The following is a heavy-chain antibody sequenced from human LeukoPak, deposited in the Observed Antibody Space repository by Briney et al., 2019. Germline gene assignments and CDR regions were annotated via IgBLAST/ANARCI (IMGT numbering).Heavy chain of an antibody. CDR3: ATNPHYDYVWGSYLTFDP. V-gene: IGHV1-24*01. J-gene: IGHJ5*02. CDR1: GYTLTELS. Sequence: ASVKVSCKVSGYTLTELSMHWVRQAPGKGLEWMGGFDPEDGETIYAQKFQGRVTMTEDTSTDTAYMGLSSLRSEDTAVYYCATNPHYDYVWGSYLTFDPWGQGTLVTVSS. D-gene: IGHD3-16*02. CDR2: FDPEDGET.